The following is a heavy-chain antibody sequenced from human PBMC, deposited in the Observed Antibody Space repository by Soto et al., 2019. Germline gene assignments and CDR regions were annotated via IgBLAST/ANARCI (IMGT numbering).Heavy chain of an antibody. CDR2: VWGVGDGNER. CDR3: ARDLGASPFDL. Sequence: XFLXTSPGIHWVRQSPGKGLDWVSAVWGVGDGNERRYADSVKGXFXXXXXXXXXXXXXXXXXXRAEDTAMYYCARDLGASPFDLWGRGTLVTVXS. CDR1: XFLXTSPG. V-gene: IGHV3-33*01. D-gene: IGHD3-10*01. J-gene: IGHJ4*02.